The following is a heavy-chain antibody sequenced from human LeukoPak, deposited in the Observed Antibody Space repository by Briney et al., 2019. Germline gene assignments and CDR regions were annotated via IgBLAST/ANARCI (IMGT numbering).Heavy chain of an antibody. CDR2: IYHSGST. Sequence: PSETLSLTCTVSGYSISSGYYWGWIRQPPGKGLEWIGSIYHSGSTYYNPSLKSRVTISVDTSKNQFSLKLSSVTAADTAVYYCARGAAYRVFDPWGQGTLVTVSS. CDR1: GYSISSGYY. D-gene: IGHD3-16*02. CDR3: ARGAAYRVFDP. J-gene: IGHJ5*02. V-gene: IGHV4-38-2*02.